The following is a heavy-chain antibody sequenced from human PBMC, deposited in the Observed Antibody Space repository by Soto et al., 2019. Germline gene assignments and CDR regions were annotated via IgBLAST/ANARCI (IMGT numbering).Heavy chain of an antibody. J-gene: IGHJ4*02. CDR2: MSYDGANI. D-gene: IGHD3-10*01. V-gene: IGHV3-30-3*01. CDR1: GFSFGAYA. Sequence: QVQLVESGGGVIQPGRSLRLSCAASGFSFGAYAMFWVRQAPGKGLEWVATMSYDGANIYYADSVKGRFTISRDNSKNTLYVQMNSLRIEDTAIYYCARDRSGIRGFDYWGQGTQVTVSS. CDR3: ARDRSGIRGFDY.